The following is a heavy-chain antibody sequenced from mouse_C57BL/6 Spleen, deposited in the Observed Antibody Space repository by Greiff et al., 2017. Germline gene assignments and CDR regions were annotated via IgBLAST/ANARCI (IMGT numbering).Heavy chain of an antibody. CDR2: INPNYGTT. V-gene: IGHV1-39*01. J-gene: IGHJ2*01. D-gene: IGHD2-4*01. CDR1: GYSFTDYN. Sequence: EVKLMESGPELVKPGASVKISCKASGYSFTDYNMNWVKQSNGKSLEWIGVINPNYGTTSYNQKFKGKATLTVYQSTRTAYMQLNSLTSEDSAVYYCASWGDYGFYYWGPGTTLTVSS. CDR3: ASWGDYGFYY.